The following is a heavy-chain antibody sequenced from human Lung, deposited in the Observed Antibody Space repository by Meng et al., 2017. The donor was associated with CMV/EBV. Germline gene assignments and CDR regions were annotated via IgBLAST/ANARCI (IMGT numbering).Heavy chain of an antibody. D-gene: IGHD1-26*01. CDR1: GFSLSTSGVG. CDR3: AHIRKWELTRGVDY. V-gene: IGHV2-5*01. J-gene: IGHJ4*02. CDR2: IYWNDDK. Sequence: SGXXLVXPTQTLTLTCTFSGFSLSTSGVGVGWIRQPPGKALEWLALIYWNDDKRYSPSLNSRLTITKDTSKNQVVLTMTNMDPVDTATYDCAHIRKWELTRGVDYXGQGXLVTVSS.